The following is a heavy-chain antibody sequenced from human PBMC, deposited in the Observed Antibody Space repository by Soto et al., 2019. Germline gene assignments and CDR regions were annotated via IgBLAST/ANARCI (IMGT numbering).Heavy chain of an antibody. CDR3: ARAEYTSGWYFMGIDY. CDR1: GFTLSSFA. Sequence: QVQMVESGGGMVQPGKSLRLSCAASGFTLSSFAMHWVRQAPGKGLEWVAVTSSDGSKEYYADSVKGRFTISRDNSKNTLFLQMNSLRPDDTAVFYCARAEYTSGWYFMGIDYWGQGTLVTVSS. CDR2: TSSDGSKE. J-gene: IGHJ4*02. D-gene: IGHD6-19*01. V-gene: IGHV3-30*04.